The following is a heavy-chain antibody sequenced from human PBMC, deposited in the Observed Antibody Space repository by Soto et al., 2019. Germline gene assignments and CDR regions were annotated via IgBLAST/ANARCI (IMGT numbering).Heavy chain of an antibody. D-gene: IGHD5-12*01. J-gene: IGHJ4*02. CDR1: GFTFSNAW. V-gene: IGHV3-15*01. CDR3: TTGAEMATNFDY. Sequence: PGGSLRLSCAASGFTFSNAWMSWARQAPGKGLEWVGRIKSKTDGGTTDYAAPVKGRFTISRDDSKNTLYLQMNSLKTEDTAVYYCTTGAEMATNFDYWGQGTLVTVSS. CDR2: IKSKTDGGTT.